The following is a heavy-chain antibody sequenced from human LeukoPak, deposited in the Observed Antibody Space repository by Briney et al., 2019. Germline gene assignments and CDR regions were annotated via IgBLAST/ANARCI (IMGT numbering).Heavy chain of an antibody. J-gene: IGHJ4*02. CDR2: ISTDGSST. CDR1: GFAFSTYW. D-gene: IGHD5-12*01. CDR3: ATGRGTPLGF. Sequence: GGSLRLSCAASGFAFSTYWMHWVRQAPGKGLVWVSRISTDGSSTFYADAVKGRFTVSRDNAKNTLYFQMDCLRAEDTAMYYCATGRGTPLGFWGQGALVTVSS. V-gene: IGHV3-74*01.